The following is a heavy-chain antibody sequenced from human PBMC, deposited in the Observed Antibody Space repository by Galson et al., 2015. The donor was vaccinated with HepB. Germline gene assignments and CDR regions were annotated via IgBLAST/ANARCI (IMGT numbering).Heavy chain of an antibody. Sequence: SLRLSCAASGFTFSSYSMNWVRQAPGKGLEWVSSISSSSSYIYYADSVKGRFTISRDNAKNSLYLQMNSLRAEDTAVYYCARNGYCSSTSCYTPFYYYYMDVWGKGTTVTVSS. D-gene: IGHD2-2*02. V-gene: IGHV3-21*04. CDR2: ISSSSSYI. J-gene: IGHJ6*03. CDR1: GFTFSSYS. CDR3: ARNGYCSSTSCYTPFYYYYMDV.